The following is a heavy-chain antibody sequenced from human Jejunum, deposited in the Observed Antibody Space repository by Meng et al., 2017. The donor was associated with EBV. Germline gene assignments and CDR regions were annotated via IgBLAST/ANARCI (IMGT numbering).Heavy chain of an antibody. CDR2: IGGSSSNT. Sequence: EVRLLGAGGGLLPHVVALTVSGAAFGFEFSLLNMTWVRQAKGKEWEWVSSIGGSSSNTSYVDSVKGRFANARNNHKNLLYLQMTTLKTEDTAVYYCGKDDDRVRGPEAWGQGTLVTVSS. CDR3: GKDDDRVRGPEA. V-gene: IGHV3-23*01. J-gene: IGHJ4*02. CDR1: GFEFSLLN. D-gene: IGHD3-16*01.